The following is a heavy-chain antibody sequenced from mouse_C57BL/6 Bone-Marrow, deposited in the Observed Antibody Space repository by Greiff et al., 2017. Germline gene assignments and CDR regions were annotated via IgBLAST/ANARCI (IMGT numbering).Heavy chain of an antibody. J-gene: IGHJ4*01. Sequence: MQLQQSGAELVRPGTSVKVSCKASGYAFTNYLIEWVKQRPGQGLEWIGVINPGSGGTNYNEKFKGKATLTADKSSSTAYMQLSSLTSDDSAVYFCARYGYYGDYWGQGTSVTVSS. CDR1: GYAFTNYL. CDR3: ARYGYYGDY. V-gene: IGHV1-54*01. CDR2: INPGSGGT. D-gene: IGHD1-1*01.